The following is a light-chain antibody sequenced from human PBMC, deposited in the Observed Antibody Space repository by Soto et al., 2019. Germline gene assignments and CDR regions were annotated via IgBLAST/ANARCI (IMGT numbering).Light chain of an antibody. CDR3: QQYGSSPLT. CDR1: QTVSSNN. J-gene: IGKJ3*01. CDR2: GAS. V-gene: IGKV3-20*01. Sequence: DIVLTQSPGTLYLSPGERATLSCRASQTVSSNNLAWDQQKRGQAPRLLIYGASSRAAAIPDRFRGSGSGTDFTLIISSLAPEDVAGYYCQQYGSSPLTFVPGTAVDIK.